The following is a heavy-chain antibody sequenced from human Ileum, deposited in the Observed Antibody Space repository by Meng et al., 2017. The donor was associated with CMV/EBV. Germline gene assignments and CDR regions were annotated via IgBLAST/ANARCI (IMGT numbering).Heavy chain of an antibody. V-gene: IGHV4-4*07. J-gene: IGHJ4*02. D-gene: IGHD2-2*01. CDR2: VYSSGST. Sequence: AQLHESGPGLVKPSDPLCPTCPVYGGSMSGYSWSWIRQPATKGLDWIGRVYSSGSTDYNPSLQSRVTMSVDTSKNQFSLKLSSVTAADTAVYYCARGSSSWAFDYWGQGTLVTVSS. CDR3: ARGSSSWAFDY. CDR1: GGSMSGYS.